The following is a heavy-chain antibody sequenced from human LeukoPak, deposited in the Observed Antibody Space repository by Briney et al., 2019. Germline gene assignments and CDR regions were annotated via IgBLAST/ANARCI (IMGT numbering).Heavy chain of an antibody. CDR2: IYTSGST. Sequence: SETLSLTCTVSGGSISNYYWSWIRQPAGKGLEWIGRIYTSGSTNYNPSLKSRVTMSVDTSKNQFSLKLRSVTVADTAVYYCARGVVVVNAVPFDYWGQGTLVTVSS. J-gene: IGHJ4*02. V-gene: IGHV4-4*07. D-gene: IGHD2-21*01. CDR1: GGSISNYY. CDR3: ARGVVVVNAVPFDY.